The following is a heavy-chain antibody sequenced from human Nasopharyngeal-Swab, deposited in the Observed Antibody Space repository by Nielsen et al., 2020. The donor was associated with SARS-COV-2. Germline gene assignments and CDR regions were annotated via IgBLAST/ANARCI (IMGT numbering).Heavy chain of an antibody. D-gene: IGHD6-13*01. CDR2: IKSKTDGGTT. J-gene: IGHJ6*02. CDR3: TTDVDSSSWHYYYYGIDV. Sequence: WIRQPPGKGLEWVVRIKSKTDGGTTDYAAPVKGRFTISRDDSKNTLYLQMNSLKTEDTAVYYCTTDVDSSSWHYYYYGIDVWGQGTTVTVSS. V-gene: IGHV3-15*01.